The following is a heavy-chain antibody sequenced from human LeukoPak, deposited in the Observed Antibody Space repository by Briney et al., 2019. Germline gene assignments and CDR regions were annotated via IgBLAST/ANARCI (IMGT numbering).Heavy chain of an antibody. V-gene: IGHV6-1*01. D-gene: IGHD6-6*01. CDR1: GDSVSSNSAA. J-gene: IGHJ4*02. CDR3: ARDRGPKYSSSPRYFDY. CDR2: TYYRSKWYN. Sequence: SQTLSLTCAISGDSVSSNSAAWNWIRQSPSRGLEWLGRTYYRSKWYNDYAVSVKSRITINPDTSKNQFSLQLNSVTPEDTAVYYCARDRGPKYSSSPRYFDYWGQGTLVTVSS.